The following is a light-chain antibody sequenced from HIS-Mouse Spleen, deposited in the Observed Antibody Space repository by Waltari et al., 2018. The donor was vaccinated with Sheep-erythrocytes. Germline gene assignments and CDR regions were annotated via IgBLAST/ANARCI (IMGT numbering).Light chain of an antibody. J-gene: IGKJ3*01. Sequence: DIQMTQSPSSLSASVGDRVTITCRASQSISSYLNWYQQKPGKAPKLLIYAASSLQSGVPSRFSGSGSGTDFTLNINSLQPEDFATYYCQQSYSTPQFTFGPGTKVDIK. CDR3: QQSYSTPQFT. CDR2: AAS. CDR1: QSISSY. V-gene: IGKV1-39*01.